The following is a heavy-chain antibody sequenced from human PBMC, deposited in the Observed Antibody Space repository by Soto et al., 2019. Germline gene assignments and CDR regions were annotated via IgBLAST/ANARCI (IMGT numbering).Heavy chain of an antibody. CDR3: ARVVPGAEAWFGP. J-gene: IGHJ5*02. V-gene: IGHV1-18*01. CDR1: GYTFSNYG. Sequence: ASVKVSCKTSGYTFSNYGITWVRRAPGQPLEWLGWISLYSDGTNYAQKFQGRVSMTTDTSTTTAYMELRSLRSDDTAVYYCARVVPGAEAWFGPWGQGTLVTVSS. D-gene: IGHD2-2*01. CDR2: ISLYSDGT.